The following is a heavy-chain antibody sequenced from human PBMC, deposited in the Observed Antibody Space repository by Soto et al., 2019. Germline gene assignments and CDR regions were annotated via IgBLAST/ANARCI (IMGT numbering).Heavy chain of an antibody. J-gene: IGHJ4*02. Sequence: PSLTCAVYGGSFSGYYWSWIRQPPGKGLEWIGEINHSGSTNYNPSLKSRVTISVDTSKNQFSLKLSSVTAADTAVYYCARSFVHYYGSGSYPYWGQGTLVTVSS. CDR2: INHSGST. D-gene: IGHD3-10*01. V-gene: IGHV4-34*01. CDR3: ARSFVHYYGSGSYPY. CDR1: GGSFSGYY.